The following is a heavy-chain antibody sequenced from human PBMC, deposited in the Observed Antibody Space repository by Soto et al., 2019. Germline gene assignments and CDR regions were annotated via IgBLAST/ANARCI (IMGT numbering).Heavy chain of an antibody. CDR1: GGSVSSGSYY. CDR3: ARGVPYSYGYVSWFDP. Sequence: SETLSLTCTVSGGSVSSGSYYWSWIRQPPGKGLEWIGYTYYSGSTNYNPSLKSRVTISVDTSKNQFSLKLSSVTAADTAVYYCARGVPYSYGYVSWFDPWGQGTLVTVS. J-gene: IGHJ5*02. V-gene: IGHV4-61*01. D-gene: IGHD5-18*01. CDR2: TYYSGST.